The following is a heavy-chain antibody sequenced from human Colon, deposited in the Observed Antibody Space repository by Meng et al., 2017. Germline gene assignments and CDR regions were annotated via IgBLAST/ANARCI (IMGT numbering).Heavy chain of an antibody. CDR1: GHTFSRSG. CDR3: ARGEWFGEFDY. D-gene: IGHD3-10*01. Sequence: ASVKVSCKASGHTFSRSGVNWVRQAPGQGLEWMGWISAYNGNTKYAQTLQGRVTLTIDASTSTAYMDLRSLISDDTAVYYCARGEWFGEFDYWGQGTLVT. CDR2: ISAYNGNT. V-gene: IGHV1-18*01. J-gene: IGHJ4*02.